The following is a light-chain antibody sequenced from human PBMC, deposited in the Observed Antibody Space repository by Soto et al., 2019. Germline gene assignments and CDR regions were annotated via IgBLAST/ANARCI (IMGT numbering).Light chain of an antibody. V-gene: IGKV3-15*01. CDR3: QQYNTWPT. CDR1: QSVNSN. Sequence: EIVMTQSPATLSLSPGERATLSCRASQSVNSNLAWYQQKPGQAPRLLIYGASTRATGIPARFSGSWSGTEFTITISILQSEDFAVYYCQQYNTWPTFGPGTKVDIK. CDR2: GAS. J-gene: IGKJ3*01.